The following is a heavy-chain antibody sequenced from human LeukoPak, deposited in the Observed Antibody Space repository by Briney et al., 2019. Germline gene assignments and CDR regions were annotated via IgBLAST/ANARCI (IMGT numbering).Heavy chain of an antibody. D-gene: IGHD2-15*01. CDR1: GFTFSSYA. CDR2: ISGSGSST. CDR3: AKSTGLVVVAATDS. J-gene: IGHJ4*02. V-gene: IGHV3-23*01. Sequence: GGSLRLPCAASGFTFSSYAMSWVRQAPGKGLEWVSAISGSGSSTYYADSVKGRFTISRDNSKNTLYLQMNSLRAEDTAVYYCAKSTGLVVVAATDSWGQGTLVTVSS.